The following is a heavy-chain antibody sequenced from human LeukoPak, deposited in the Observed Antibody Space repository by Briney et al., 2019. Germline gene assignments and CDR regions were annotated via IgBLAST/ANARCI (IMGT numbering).Heavy chain of an antibody. J-gene: IGHJ4*02. V-gene: IGHV3-11*01. D-gene: IGHD4-17*01. CDR3: ARDKDDDYGGTTYDS. CDR2: ISNSGTTI. CDR1: GFIFSDCY. Sequence: GGSLRLSCAASGFIFSDCYMSWIRQAPGKGLEWVSYISNSGTTIYYADSVKGRFTISRDNAKNSLYLQMNSLRAEDTAVYYCARDKDDDYGGTTYDSWGQGTLVTVTS.